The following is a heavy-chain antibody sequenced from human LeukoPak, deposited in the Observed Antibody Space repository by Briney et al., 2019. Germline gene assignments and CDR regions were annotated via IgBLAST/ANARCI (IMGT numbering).Heavy chain of an antibody. J-gene: IGHJ4*02. CDR3: ARDSLRSGYYDSSGPEY. CDR2: IKEDGSEK. CDR1: GFTFSRYW. D-gene: IGHD3-22*01. Sequence: GGSLRLSCGVSGFTFSRYWMSWVRQAPGKGLEWVANIKEDGSEKYYVDSVEGRFTISRDNAKNSLYLQMNSLRAEDTAIYYCARDSLRSGYYDSSGPEYWGQGILVTVSS. V-gene: IGHV3-7*03.